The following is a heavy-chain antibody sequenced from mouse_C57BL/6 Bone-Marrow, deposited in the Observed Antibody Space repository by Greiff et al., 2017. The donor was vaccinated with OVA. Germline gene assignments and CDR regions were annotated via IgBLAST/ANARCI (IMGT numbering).Heavy chain of an antibody. J-gene: IGHJ2*01. D-gene: IGHD2-1*01. CDR2: INPSSGYT. CDR3: ASLWYRFDY. CDR1: GYTFTSYW. Sequence: QVHVKQSGAELAKPGASVKLSCKASGYTFTSYWMHWVKQRPGQGLEWIGYINPSSGYTKYNQKFEDKATLTADKSSSTAYMQLSSLTYEDSAVYYCASLWYRFDYWGQGTTLTVSS. V-gene: IGHV1-7*01.